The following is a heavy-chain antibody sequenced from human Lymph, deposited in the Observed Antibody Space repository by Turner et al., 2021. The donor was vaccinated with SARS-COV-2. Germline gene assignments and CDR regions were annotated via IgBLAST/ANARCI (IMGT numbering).Heavy chain of an antibody. V-gene: IGHV3-30-3*01. Sequence: QVQLVESGGGVVQPGRSLRFSCASSGSTFSSYAMHWVRQAPGKGLGWVALISYDGSNKYYADSVKGRFTISRDNSKNTLYLQMNSLRADDTAVYYCARDMGGFTDYWGQGTLVTVSS. CDR3: ARDMGGFTDY. D-gene: IGHD5-12*01. CDR1: GSTFSSYA. CDR2: ISYDGSNK. J-gene: IGHJ4*02.